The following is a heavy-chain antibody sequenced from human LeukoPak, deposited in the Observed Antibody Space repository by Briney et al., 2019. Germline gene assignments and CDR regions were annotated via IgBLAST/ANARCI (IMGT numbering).Heavy chain of an antibody. CDR1: GFTFSTYA. CDR2: ISSSGGTT. CDR3: AKDRSGWPTNFDS. J-gene: IGHJ4*02. V-gene: IGHV3-23*01. D-gene: IGHD6-19*01. Sequence: GGSLRLSCAASGFTFSTYAVNWVRQAPGKGLEWVSAISSSGGTTYYADSVKGRFSISRDNSKNTLYLQMNSLRAEDTAVYYCAKDRSGWPTNFDSWGQGTLDIVSA.